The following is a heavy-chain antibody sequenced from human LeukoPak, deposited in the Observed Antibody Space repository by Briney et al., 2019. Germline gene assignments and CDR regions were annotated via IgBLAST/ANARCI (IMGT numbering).Heavy chain of an antibody. CDR2: AYYSGST. CDR3: ARQIWFGDGDAFDI. V-gene: IGHV4-59*08. D-gene: IGHD3-10*01. Sequence: PSETLSLTCTVSGGSISDFYWSWIRQSPGKGLEWIGYAYYSGSTNYNPSLKSRVTISVDTSKNQFSLKLSSVTAADTAVYYCARQIWFGDGDAFDIWGQGTMVTVSS. CDR1: GGSISDFY. J-gene: IGHJ3*02.